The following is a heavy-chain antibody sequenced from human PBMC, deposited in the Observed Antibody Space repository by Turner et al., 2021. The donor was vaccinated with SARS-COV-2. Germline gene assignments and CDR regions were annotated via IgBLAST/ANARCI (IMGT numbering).Heavy chain of an antibody. J-gene: IGHJ6*02. Sequence: QLQLQESGPGLVKPSETLSLTCTVSGGPISSSTYYWGWIRQPPGKGLEWIGNIYYSGINYQNPSLKSRVTISVDTSKNQFSLKLGPGTDADTAGYYCARLMDTAMDYYGMDVWGQGTTVTVSS. CDR2: IYYSGIN. V-gene: IGHV4-39*01. CDR1: GGPISSSTYY. CDR3: ARLMDTAMDYYGMDV. D-gene: IGHD5-18*01.